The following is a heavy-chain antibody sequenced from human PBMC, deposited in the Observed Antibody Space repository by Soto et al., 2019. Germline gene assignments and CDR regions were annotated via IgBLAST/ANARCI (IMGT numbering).Heavy chain of an antibody. D-gene: IGHD6-13*01. J-gene: IGHJ4*02. V-gene: IGHV5-10-1*01. Sequence: PGESLKISCKGSGYSFTSYWISCVRQMPGKDVKWMGMNDPSDSYTNDTQPFHGDVTNSADKAISTAYGQWSSLKASDTAMYYCARHPIRYSSRWHYDYWGQGTLVTVSS. CDR3: ARHPIRYSSRWHYDY. CDR2: NDPSDSYT. CDR1: GYSFTSYW.